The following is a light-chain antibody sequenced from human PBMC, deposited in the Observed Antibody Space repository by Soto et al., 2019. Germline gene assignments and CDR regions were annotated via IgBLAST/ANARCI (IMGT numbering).Light chain of an antibody. Sequence: QSALTQPASVSGSPGQSITISCTGTSGDIGGYTYVSWYQHHPGKAPKLMIYEVSNRPSGVSNRFSGSKSGNTASLTISGLQAEDEADYYCSSYTIINTPHVVFGGGTKLTVL. V-gene: IGLV2-14*01. J-gene: IGLJ2*01. CDR1: SGDIGGYTY. CDR3: SSYTIINTPHVV. CDR2: EVS.